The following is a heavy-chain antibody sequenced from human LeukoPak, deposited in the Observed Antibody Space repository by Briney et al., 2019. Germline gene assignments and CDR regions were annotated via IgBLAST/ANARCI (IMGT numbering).Heavy chain of an antibody. Sequence: GGSLRLSCAASGFTFSNYVMSWVRQAPGKGLEWVSAIGGRGRNTYYADSVKGRFTISRDNSKNIVYLQMNSLRAEDTAVYYCAKHQVRSHDYWGQGTLVTVSS. V-gene: IGHV3-23*01. CDR1: GFTFSNYV. D-gene: IGHD4-17*01. CDR3: AKHQVRSHDY. CDR2: IGGRGRNT. J-gene: IGHJ4*02.